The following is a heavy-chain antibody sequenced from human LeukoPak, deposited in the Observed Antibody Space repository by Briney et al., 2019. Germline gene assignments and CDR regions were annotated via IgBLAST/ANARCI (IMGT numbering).Heavy chain of an antibody. Sequence: SSETLSLTCAVSGGSISSSSYYWGWIRQPPGKGLEWIGSIYYSGSTYYNPSLKSRVTISVDTSKNQFSLKLSSVTAADTAVYYCARHELPLMVRGVIRPNHWFDPWGQGTLVTVSS. CDR2: IYYSGST. J-gene: IGHJ5*02. D-gene: IGHD3-10*01. CDR3: ARHELPLMVRGVIRPNHWFDP. V-gene: IGHV4-39*01. CDR1: GGSISSSSYY.